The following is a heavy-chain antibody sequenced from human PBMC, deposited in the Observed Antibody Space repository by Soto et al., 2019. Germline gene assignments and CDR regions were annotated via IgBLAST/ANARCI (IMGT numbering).Heavy chain of an antibody. D-gene: IGHD3-3*01. Sequence: QVQLVQSGAEVKKPGSSVKVSCKASGGTFSSYTISWVRQAPGQGLEWMGRIIPILGIANYAQKFQGRVTITADKSTSTAYMELSSLRSEDTAVYYCASFGMATKILDDYWGQGTLVTVSS. CDR3: ASFGMATKILDDY. V-gene: IGHV1-69*02. CDR1: GGTFSSYT. J-gene: IGHJ4*02. CDR2: IIPILGIA.